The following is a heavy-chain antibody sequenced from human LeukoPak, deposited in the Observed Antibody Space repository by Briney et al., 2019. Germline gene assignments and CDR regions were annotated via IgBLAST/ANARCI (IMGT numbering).Heavy chain of an antibody. D-gene: IGHD2-15*01. J-gene: IGHJ3*01. Sequence: GGSLRLSCAASGFTFSDHYMSWIRQAPGKGLEWVSYISSSGSTIYYADSVKGRFTISRDNAKNSLYLQMNSLRAEDTAVYYCARRTCSGGSCYRSLPFDAFDFWGQGTMVTVSS. CDR1: GFTFSDHY. CDR3: ARRTCSGGSCYRSLPFDAFDF. V-gene: IGHV3-11*01. CDR2: ISSSGSTI.